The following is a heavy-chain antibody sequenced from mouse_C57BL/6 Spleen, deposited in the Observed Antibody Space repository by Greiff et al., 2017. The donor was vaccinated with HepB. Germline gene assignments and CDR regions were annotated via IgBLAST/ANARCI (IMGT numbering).Heavy chain of an antibody. CDR1: GFTFSDYG. CDR2: ISSGSSTI. J-gene: IGHJ4*01. D-gene: IGHD5-1*01. Sequence: EVHLVESGGGLVKPGGSLKLSCAASGFTFSDYGMHWVRQAPEKGLEWVAYISSGSSTIYYADTVKGRFTISRDNAKNTLFLQMTSLRSEDTAMYYCGGNLYYYAMDYWGQGTSVTVSS. V-gene: IGHV5-17*01. CDR3: GGNLYYYAMDY.